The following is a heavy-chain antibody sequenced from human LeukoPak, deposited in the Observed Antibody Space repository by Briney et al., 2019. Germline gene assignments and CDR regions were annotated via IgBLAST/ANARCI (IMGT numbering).Heavy chain of an antibody. CDR2: INPNSGGT. V-gene: IGHV1-2*02. CDR3: AKIRYSSGWPDFDY. D-gene: IGHD6-19*01. Sequence: ASVKVSCKASGYTFTGYYMHWVRQAPGQGLEWMGWINPNSGGTNYAQKFQGRVTMTRDTSISTAYMELSRLRSDDTAVYYCAKIRYSSGWPDFDYWGQGTLVTVSS. J-gene: IGHJ4*02. CDR1: GYTFTGYY.